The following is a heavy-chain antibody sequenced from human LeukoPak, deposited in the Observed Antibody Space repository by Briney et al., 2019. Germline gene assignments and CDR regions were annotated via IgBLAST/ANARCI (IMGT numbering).Heavy chain of an antibody. D-gene: IGHD2-21*02. Sequence: PGGSLRLSCAASGFTFSSYSMNWGRQPPGKGLEWIGRIYYSGSTRYNPSLKNRVTISVDTSKNQFSLWLKSVTAADTALYYCARHGSTAYFDYWGQGILVTVSS. CDR2: IYYSGST. V-gene: IGHV4-39*01. J-gene: IGHJ4*02. CDR1: GFTFSSYSMN. CDR3: ARHGSTAYFDY.